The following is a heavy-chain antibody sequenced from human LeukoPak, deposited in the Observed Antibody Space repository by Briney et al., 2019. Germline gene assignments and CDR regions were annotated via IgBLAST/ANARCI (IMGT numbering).Heavy chain of an antibody. CDR3: ARGLVYSGSLDY. V-gene: IGHV3-33*01. CDR2: IWYDGSNK. CDR1: GFSFSTHG. Sequence: PGRSLRLSCAASGFSFSTHGMHWVRQAPGKGLEWVAVIWYDGSNKYYADSVKGRFTISRDNSKNTLYLQMNSLRAEDTAVYYCARGLVYSGSLDYWGQGTLVTVSS. D-gene: IGHD1-26*01. J-gene: IGHJ4*02.